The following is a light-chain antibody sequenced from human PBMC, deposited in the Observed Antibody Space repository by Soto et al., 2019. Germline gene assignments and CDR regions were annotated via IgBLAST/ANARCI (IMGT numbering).Light chain of an antibody. CDR1: RDIGKN. CDR3: QQYNSLPPT. Sequence: DIQMTQSPSSLSASVGDTVTITCQASRDIGKNLNWFQEKPGKAPTLLIYDASNMQTGVPAMFSGGGSGTDFSFTITSLQPEDFATYYCQQYNSLPPTFGQGTRLEI. V-gene: IGKV1-33*01. J-gene: IGKJ5*01. CDR2: DAS.